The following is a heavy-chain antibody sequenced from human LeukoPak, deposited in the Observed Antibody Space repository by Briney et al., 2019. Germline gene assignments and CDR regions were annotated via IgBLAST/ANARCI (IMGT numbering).Heavy chain of an antibody. CDR2: ISGSGAYT. V-gene: IGHV3-23*01. Sequence: PGGSLRLSCAASGFTFSSYAMTWDRQAPGEGLEWASAISGSGAYTQYADSMKGRFTISRDNSKNALFLQMNSLRAEDTAVYYCARPFRQFDSSSSYYSFDLWGRGTVVTVSS. D-gene: IGHD3-22*01. CDR1: GFTFSSYA. J-gene: IGHJ5*02. CDR3: ARPFRQFDSSSSYYSFDL.